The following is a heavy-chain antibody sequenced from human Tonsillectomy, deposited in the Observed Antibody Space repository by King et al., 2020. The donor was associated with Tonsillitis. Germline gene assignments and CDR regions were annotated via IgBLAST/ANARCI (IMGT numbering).Heavy chain of an antibody. D-gene: IGHD3-16*01. V-gene: IGHV1-46*03. J-gene: IGHJ4*02. CDR2: INPCGGRT. CDR3: ARGWLVGDDDC. Sequence: VQLVESGAEVKKPGASVKVSCKASGYTFTSHYMHWVRQAPGQGLEWMGSINPCGGRTNYAPKFQGRVTMTRGMSTGTGYMELSSLRSDDTAVYYCARGWLVGDDDCGGQGSLVTVAS. CDR1: GYTFTSHY.